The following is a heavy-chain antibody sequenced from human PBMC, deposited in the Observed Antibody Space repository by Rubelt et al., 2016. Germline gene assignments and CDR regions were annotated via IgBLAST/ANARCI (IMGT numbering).Heavy chain of an antibody. J-gene: IGHJ6*02. D-gene: IGHD6-19*01. CDR2: ISYDGSNQ. CDR3: AGATWEGEVAGTRYYYYGMDV. Sequence: QVQLVESGGGVVQPGRSLRLSCAASGFTFSSYAMHWVRQAPGKGLEWVAVISYDGSNQSYADSVKGRFTISRDNSKDTLYLQMNSLRAEDTAVYYCAGATWEGEVAGTRYYYYGMDVWGQGTTVTVSS. V-gene: IGHV3-30*04. CDR1: GFTFSSYA.